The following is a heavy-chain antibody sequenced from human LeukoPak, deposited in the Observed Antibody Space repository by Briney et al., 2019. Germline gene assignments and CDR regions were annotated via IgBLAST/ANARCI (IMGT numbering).Heavy chain of an antibody. J-gene: IGHJ4*02. Sequence: GGSLSLFCTASGFTLHCCVLIWLHQATAKGLEWVSTMNPCDCTYLLYSVKGRFTIYSNNPKNTLYLLMNSLRAEDTAIDYCAKDSGFSVTYVDYWGQGTLVTVSS. CDR2: MNPCDCT. V-gene: IGHV3-23*01. CDR3: AKDSGFSVTYVDY. D-gene: IGHD5/OR15-5a*01. CDR1: GFTLHCCV.